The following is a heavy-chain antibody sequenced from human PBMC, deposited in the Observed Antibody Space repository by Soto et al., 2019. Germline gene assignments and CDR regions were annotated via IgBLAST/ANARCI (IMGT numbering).Heavy chain of an antibody. CDR3: AKAQDSSSPPHPDY. CDR2: ISGSGGST. V-gene: IGHV3-23*01. CDR1: GFPFSSYA. D-gene: IGHD6-6*01. Sequence: GGSLRLSCAASGFPFSSYAMSWVRQAPGKGLEWVSAISGSGGSTYYADSVKGRFTISRDNSKNTLYLQMNSLRAEDTAVYYCAKAQDSSSPPHPDYWGQGTLVTVSS. J-gene: IGHJ4*02.